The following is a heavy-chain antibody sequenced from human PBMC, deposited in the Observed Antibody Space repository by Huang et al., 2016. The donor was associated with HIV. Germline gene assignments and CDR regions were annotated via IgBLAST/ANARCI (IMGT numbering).Heavy chain of an antibody. V-gene: IGHV3-23*01. CDR1: GFTFSSYA. D-gene: IGHD3-22*01. J-gene: IGHJ2*01. Sequence: EVQLLESGGGLVQPGGSLRLSCAASGFTFSSYAMSWVRQAPGKGLEWVSAISGSGGSTDYADSGKGRFTISRDNSKNTLYLQMNSLRAEDTGVYYCAKSTQYYYDSSGYYSPSYWYFDLWGRGTLVTVSS. CDR3: AKSTQYYYDSSGYYSPSYWYFDL. CDR2: ISGSGGST.